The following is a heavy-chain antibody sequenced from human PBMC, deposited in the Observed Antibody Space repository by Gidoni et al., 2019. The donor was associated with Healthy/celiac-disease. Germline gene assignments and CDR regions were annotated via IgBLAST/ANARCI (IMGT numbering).Heavy chain of an antibody. J-gene: IGHJ4*02. Sequence: EVQLVESGGGLVKPGGSLRLSCPASGFPFSSYSMNWVRQAPGKGLEWVSSISSSSSYIYYADSVKGRFTISRDNAKNSLYLQMNSLRAEDTAVYYCARDPHCSGGSCRDYWGQGTLVTVSS. D-gene: IGHD2-15*01. V-gene: IGHV3-21*01. CDR1: GFPFSSYS. CDR2: ISSSSSYI. CDR3: ARDPHCSGGSCRDY.